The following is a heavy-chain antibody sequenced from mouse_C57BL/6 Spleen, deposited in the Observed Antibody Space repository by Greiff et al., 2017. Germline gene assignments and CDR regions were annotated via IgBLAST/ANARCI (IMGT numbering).Heavy chain of an antibody. CDR1: GYTFTSYW. Sequence: QVQLQQPGAELVKPGASVKMSCKASGYTFTSYWITWVKQRPGQGLEWIGDIYTGSGSTNYNEEFKSKATLTVETSYSTAYMQLSSLTSEDSAVDYGARDGGGGRSMDYWGQGTSVTVSS. V-gene: IGHV1-55*01. CDR2: IYTGSGST. CDR3: ARDGGGGRSMDY. J-gene: IGHJ4*01.